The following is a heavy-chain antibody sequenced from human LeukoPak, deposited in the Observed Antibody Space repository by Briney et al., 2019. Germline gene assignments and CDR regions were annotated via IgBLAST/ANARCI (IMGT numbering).Heavy chain of an antibody. J-gene: IGHJ4*02. D-gene: IGHD3-10*01. CDR3: ARGGVTGGFDY. V-gene: IGHV3-48*03. CDR1: GFTVISYE. Sequence: PGGSLRLSCAASGFTVISYEMNWVRQAPGKGLEWVSYISSSGNSIFYADSVKGRFTISRDNAKNSLYLQMNSLRVEDTAVYYCARGGVTGGFDYWGQGTLVTVSS. CDR2: ISSSGNSI.